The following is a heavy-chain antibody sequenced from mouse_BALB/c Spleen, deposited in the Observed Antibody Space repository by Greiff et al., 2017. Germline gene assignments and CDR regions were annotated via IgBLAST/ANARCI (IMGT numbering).Heavy chain of an antibody. CDR2: ISSGSSTI. CDR3: ARPARGFFDY. J-gene: IGHJ2*01. CDR1: GFTFSSFG. V-gene: IGHV5-17*02. Sequence: EVQRVESGGGLVKPGGSLKLSCAASGFTFSSFGMHWVRQAPEKGLEWVAYISSGSSTIYYADTVKGRFTISRDNPKNTLFLQMTSLRSEDTAMYYCARPARGFFDYWGQGTTLTVSS. D-gene: IGHD3-1*01.